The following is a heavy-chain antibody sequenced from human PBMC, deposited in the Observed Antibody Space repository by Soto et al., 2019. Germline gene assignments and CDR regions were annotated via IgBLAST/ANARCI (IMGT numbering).Heavy chain of an antibody. V-gene: IGHV1-69*13. Sequence: GASVKVSCKASGGTFSSYAISWVRQAPGQGLEWMGGIIPIFGTANYAQKFQGRVTITADESTSTAYMELSSLRSEDTAVYYCARGPYYYDSSGYYYFDYWGQGTLVTVSS. D-gene: IGHD3-22*01. CDR3: ARGPYYYDSSGYYYFDY. CDR2: IIPIFGTA. CDR1: GGTFSSYA. J-gene: IGHJ4*02.